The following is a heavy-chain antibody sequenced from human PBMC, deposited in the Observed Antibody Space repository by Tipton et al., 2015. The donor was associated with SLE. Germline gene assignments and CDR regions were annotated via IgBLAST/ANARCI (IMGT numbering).Heavy chain of an antibody. J-gene: IGHJ1*01. V-gene: IGHV3-48*03. CDR3: VRGRTQQLVRYFQH. D-gene: IGHD6-13*01. CDR2: ISSSGTTT. Sequence: SLRLSCAASGFSFGSYEMNWVRQAPGKGLEWVSYISSSGTTTFYADSVKGRFTISRDNAKKSLSLQMSSLRADDTAVYYCVRGRTQQLVRYFQHWGQGALVTVSS. CDR1: GFSFGSYE.